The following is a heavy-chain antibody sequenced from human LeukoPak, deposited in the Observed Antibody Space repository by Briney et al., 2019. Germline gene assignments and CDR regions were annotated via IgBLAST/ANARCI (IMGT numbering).Heavy chain of an antibody. CDR3: AKAWDWESNFLFEY. CDR1: GFTFSSYA. Sequence: GGSLRLSCAASGFTFSSYAMSWVRQAPGKGLEWVATIGNSDTSTYYADSAKGRFTISRDNSKNSLYLQMNSLRAEDTAIYYCAKAWDWESNFLFEYWGQGTLVTVSS. V-gene: IGHV3-23*01. D-gene: IGHD1-26*01. J-gene: IGHJ4*02. CDR2: IGNSDTST.